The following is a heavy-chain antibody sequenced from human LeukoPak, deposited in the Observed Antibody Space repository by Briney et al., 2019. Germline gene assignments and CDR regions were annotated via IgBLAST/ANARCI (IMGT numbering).Heavy chain of an antibody. Sequence: SETLSLTCAVSGGSISRGGDSGTWVRRPPGRGVEGIEYIYHSESTYYHPSLNSQITISVHRAKNQFSLILSSVTAARTAVYYCARGPAYDYYDSSSYYGTNYFDYWGQGTLVTVSS. D-gene: IGHD3-22*01. V-gene: IGHV4-30-2*01. J-gene: IGHJ4*02. CDR2: IYHSEST. CDR1: GGSISRGGDS. CDR3: ARGPAYDYYDSSSYYGTNYFDY.